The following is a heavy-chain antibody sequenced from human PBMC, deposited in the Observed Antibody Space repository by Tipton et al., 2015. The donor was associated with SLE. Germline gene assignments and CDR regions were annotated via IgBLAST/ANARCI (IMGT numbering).Heavy chain of an antibody. V-gene: IGHV4-30-4*08. CDR2: ISYGGRT. D-gene: IGHD2-8*02. CDR3: ARLGYCTGDTVCFTGIDQ. J-gene: IGHJ5*02. CDR1: GGSFSSGAYY. Sequence: TLSLTCTVSGGSFSSGAYYWTWIRHLPGKGLEWIGYISYGGRTSYNPSLKSRIALSVDTSGRLFFLRLSSMTAADTAVYYCARLGYCTGDTVCFTGIDQWGQGTLVTVSS.